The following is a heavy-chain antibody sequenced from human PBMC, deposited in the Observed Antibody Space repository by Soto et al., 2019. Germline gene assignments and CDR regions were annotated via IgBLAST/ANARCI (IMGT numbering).Heavy chain of an antibody. CDR2: IKFDESTT. CDR3: VRGGLWAYYMDV. J-gene: IGHJ6*03. D-gene: IGHD2-21*01. V-gene: IGHV3-74*01. Sequence: EVQLVESGGGLVQPGGSLRLSCAASGFTFTTYWMHWVRQAPGKGLVWVSRIKFDESTTNYADSVKGRFTISRDNAKNTVFLQMNGLGAEDTAVYYCVRGGLWAYYMDVWRKGTTVTVSS. CDR1: GFTFTTYW.